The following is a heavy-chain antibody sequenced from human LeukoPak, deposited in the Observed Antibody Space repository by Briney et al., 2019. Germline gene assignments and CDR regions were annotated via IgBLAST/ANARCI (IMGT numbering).Heavy chain of an antibody. CDR3: ARDRWGRGDFDY. Sequence: ASVKVSCKASGYTLTAYYMHWVRQAPGQGLEWMGWINPNSGGTNSAQNFQGRVTMTTDTSISTAYMELSGQTSDDTAVYYCARDRWGRGDFDYWGQGTLVTVSP. D-gene: IGHD7-27*01. J-gene: IGHJ4*02. CDR1: GYTLTAYY. CDR2: INPNSGGT. V-gene: IGHV1-2*02.